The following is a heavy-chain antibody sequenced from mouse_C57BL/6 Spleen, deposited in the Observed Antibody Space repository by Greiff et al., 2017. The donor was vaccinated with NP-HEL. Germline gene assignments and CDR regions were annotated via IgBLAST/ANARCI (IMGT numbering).Heavy chain of an antibody. CDR1: GYAFTNYL. Sequence: QVQLKESGAELVRPGTSVKVSCKASGYAFTNYLIEWVKQRPGQGLEWIGVINPGSGGTNYNEKFKGKATLTADKSSSTAYMQLSSLTSEDSAVYFCARYYDYDGDAMDYWGQGTSVTVSS. D-gene: IGHD2-4*01. J-gene: IGHJ4*01. V-gene: IGHV1-54*01. CDR2: INPGSGGT. CDR3: ARYYDYDGDAMDY.